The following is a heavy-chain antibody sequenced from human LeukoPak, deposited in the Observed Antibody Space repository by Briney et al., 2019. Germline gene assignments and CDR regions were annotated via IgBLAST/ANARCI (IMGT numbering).Heavy chain of an antibody. CDR1: HDSINYGGHY. Sequence: SQTVSLNCNVSHDSINYGGHYWTWIRQLPGKGLEWIGNIYYTGSTHYNPSLKSRATISIDTSKYQFSLRLTSVTAADTAVYYCARESGQFDYWGQGTRVTVSS. CDR3: ARESGQFDY. D-gene: IGHD1-26*01. J-gene: IGHJ4*02. V-gene: IGHV4-31*03. CDR2: IYYTGST.